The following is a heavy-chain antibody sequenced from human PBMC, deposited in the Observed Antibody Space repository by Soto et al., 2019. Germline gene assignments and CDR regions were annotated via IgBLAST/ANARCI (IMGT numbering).Heavy chain of an antibody. V-gene: IGHV1-18*01. CDR1: GYTFTSYG. D-gene: IGHD1-1*01. J-gene: IGHJ6*03. Sequence: ASVKVSCKASGYTFTSYGISWVRQAPGQGLEWMGWISAYNGNTNYAQKLQGRVTMTTDTSTSTAYMERRSLRSDDTAVYYCARVSESWSTNYHYYHMDFWGKGTTVTVSS. CDR2: ISAYNGNT. CDR3: ARVSESWSTNYHYYHMDF.